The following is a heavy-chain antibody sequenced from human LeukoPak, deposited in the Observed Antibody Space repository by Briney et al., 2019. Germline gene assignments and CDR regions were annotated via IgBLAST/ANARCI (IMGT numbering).Heavy chain of an antibody. V-gene: IGHV1-2*02. Sequence: ASVKVSCKASGYTFTSYYMHWVRQAPGQGLEWMGWINPNSGGTNYAQKFQGRVTMTRDTSISTAYMELSRLRSDDTAVYYCARGIAAAGRDAFDIWGQGTMVTVSS. D-gene: IGHD6-13*01. CDR3: ARGIAAAGRDAFDI. CDR2: INPNSGGT. CDR1: GYTFTSYY. J-gene: IGHJ3*02.